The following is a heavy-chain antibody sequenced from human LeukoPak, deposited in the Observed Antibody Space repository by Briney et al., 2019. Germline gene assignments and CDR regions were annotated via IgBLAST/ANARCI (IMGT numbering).Heavy chain of an antibody. CDR1: GVTLTNYA. CDR3: ARGSSSSWYNPFDY. CDR2: IIPIHGTT. D-gene: IGHD6-13*01. Sequence: SVKVSCKASGVTLTNYAMNWVRQAPGQGLEWMGAIIPIHGTTNSAQKFQGRVTITADESTSTAYMELSSLSSEDTAVYYCARGSSSSWYNPFDYWGQGTLVTVSS. J-gene: IGHJ4*02. V-gene: IGHV1-69*13.